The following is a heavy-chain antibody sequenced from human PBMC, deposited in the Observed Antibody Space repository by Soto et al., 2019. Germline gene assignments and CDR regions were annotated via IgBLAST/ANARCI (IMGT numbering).Heavy chain of an antibody. V-gene: IGHV1-18*01. CDR2: ISLYSDGT. J-gene: IGHJ5*02. CDR3: ARVVPGAEAWFGP. CDR1: GYTFSNYG. D-gene: IGHD2-2*01. Sequence: GASVKVSCKTSGYTFSNYGITWVRQAPGQPLEWLGWISLYSDGTNYAQKFQGRVTMTTDTSTTTAYMELRSLRSDDTAVYYCARVVPGAEAWFGPWGQGTLVTVSS.